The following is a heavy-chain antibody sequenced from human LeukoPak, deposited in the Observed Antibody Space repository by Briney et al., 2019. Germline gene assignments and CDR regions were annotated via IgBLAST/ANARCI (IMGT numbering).Heavy chain of an antibody. CDR2: INHSGST. D-gene: IGHD1-1*01. Sequence: PSETLSLTCAVYGGSFSGYYWSWIRQPPGKGLEWIGEINHSGSTNYNPSLKSRVTISVDTSKNQFSLKLSSVTAADTAVYYCARRERYNWKGPYYYMDVWGKGTTVTISS. J-gene: IGHJ6*03. CDR1: GGSFSGYY. CDR3: ARRERYNWKGPYYYMDV. V-gene: IGHV4-34*01.